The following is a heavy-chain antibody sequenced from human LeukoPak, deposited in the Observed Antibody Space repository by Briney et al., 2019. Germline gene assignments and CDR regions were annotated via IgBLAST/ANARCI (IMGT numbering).Heavy chain of an antibody. CDR1: GFTFSSYS. J-gene: IGHJ4*02. D-gene: IGHD3-9*01. Sequence: PGGSLRLSCAASGFTFSSYSMNWVRQAPGKGLEWVSSISSSSSYIYYADSMKGRFTISRDNAKNSLYLQMNSLRAEDTAVYYCARDLTYYDILTGYYTSHYFDYWGQGTLVTVSS. V-gene: IGHV3-21*01. CDR2: ISSSSSYI. CDR3: ARDLTYYDILTGYYTSHYFDY.